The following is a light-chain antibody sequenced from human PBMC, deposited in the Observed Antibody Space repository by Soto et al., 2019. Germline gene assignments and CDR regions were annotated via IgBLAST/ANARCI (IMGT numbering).Light chain of an antibody. V-gene: IGKV1-39*01. CDR1: QSITY. CDR3: QQYYSYPWT. J-gene: IGKJ1*01. Sequence: DIQMTQSPSSLSSSVGDRVTITCRASQSITYLNWYQQKPGKAPKLLIYAASSLQSGVPSRFSGSGSGTDFTLTISCLQSEDFATYYCQQYYSYPWTFGQGTKVDIK. CDR2: AAS.